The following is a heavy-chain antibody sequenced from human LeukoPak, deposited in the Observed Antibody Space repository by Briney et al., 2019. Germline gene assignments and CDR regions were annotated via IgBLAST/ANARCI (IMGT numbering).Heavy chain of an antibody. J-gene: IGHJ4*02. V-gene: IGHV4-59*01. Sequence: PSGTLSLTCTVSGGSFSSYYWSWIRQPPGKGLEWIGYIYYSGSTNYNPSLKSRVTISVDTSKHQFSLKLSSVTAADTAVYSCARNSMVRGAPKYYFDYWGQGTLVTVSS. CDR1: GGSFSSYY. D-gene: IGHD3-10*01. CDR3: ARNSMVRGAPKYYFDY. CDR2: IYYSGST.